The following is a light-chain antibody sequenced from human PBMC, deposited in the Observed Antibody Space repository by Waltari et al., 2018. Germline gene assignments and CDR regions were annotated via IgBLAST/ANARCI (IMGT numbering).Light chain of an antibody. CDR2: DVS. Sequence: QSALTQPRSVSGSPGQSVTISCTGTSSDVGGYNYASWYQQHPGKAPKLMIYDVSKRPSGVPDRFSGSKSGNTASLTISGLRAEDEADYYCCSYAGSYTFVVFGGGTKLTVL. V-gene: IGLV2-11*01. CDR1: SSDVGGYNY. CDR3: CSYAGSYTFVV. J-gene: IGLJ2*01.